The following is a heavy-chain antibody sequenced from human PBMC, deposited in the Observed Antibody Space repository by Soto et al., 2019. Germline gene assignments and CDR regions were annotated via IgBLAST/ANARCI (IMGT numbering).Heavy chain of an antibody. J-gene: IGHJ5*02. Sequence: AETLSLTCTVSGGSISSYYGRCIRQPPGKGLAWIGYIYYSGSTNYNPSLKSRVTMTRDTSTSTVYMELSSLRSEDTAVYYCARDEGLIAYCGGDCYYWFGRWGQGTLVTVSS. V-gene: IGHV4-59*01. D-gene: IGHD2-21*02. CDR2: IYYSGST. CDR3: ARDEGLIAYCGGDCYYWFGR. CDR1: GGSISSYY.